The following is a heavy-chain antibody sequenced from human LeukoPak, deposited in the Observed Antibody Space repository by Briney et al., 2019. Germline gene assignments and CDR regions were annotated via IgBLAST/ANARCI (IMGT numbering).Heavy chain of an antibody. V-gene: IGHV4-59*12. CDR3: ARAPASTVGFDY. Sequence: SETLSLTCTVSGGSISSYYWSWIRQPPGKGLEWIGSLYYSGSTNYNPSLKSRVTMSVDTSKNQFSLKLSSVTAADTAVYYCARAPASTVGFDYWGQGTLVTVSS. D-gene: IGHD4-11*01. J-gene: IGHJ4*02. CDR1: GGSISSYY. CDR2: LYYSGST.